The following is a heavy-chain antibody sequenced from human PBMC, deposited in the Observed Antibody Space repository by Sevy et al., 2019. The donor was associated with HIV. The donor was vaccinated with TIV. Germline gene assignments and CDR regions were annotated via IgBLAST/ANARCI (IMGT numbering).Heavy chain of an antibody. CDR1: GFTFSKYC. CDR3: AREGCTKPHDY. CDR2: FSFGCGRI. D-gene: IGHD2-8*01. V-gene: IGHV3-23*01. Sequence: GGSLRLSCAASGFTFSKYCMSWVRQAPGKGLEWVSTFSFGCGRINYADSVKGRFTISRDDSKNTLYLQMNSLRAEDTAVYYCAREGCTKPHDYWGQGTLVTVSS. J-gene: IGHJ4*02.